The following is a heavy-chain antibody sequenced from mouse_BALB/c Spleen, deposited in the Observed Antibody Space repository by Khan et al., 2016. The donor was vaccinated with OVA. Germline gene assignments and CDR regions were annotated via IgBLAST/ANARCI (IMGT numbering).Heavy chain of an antibody. V-gene: IGHV5-6-5*01. CDR3: GREDWFAY. Sequence: EVELVESGGGLVKPGGSLKLSCAASGFTFSNYGVSWVRQTPEKRLEWVASISSGDTTYYPDSVKGRFTISRDTARNILYLQMSSLRSEDTAMYYWGREDWFAYWGQGTTGTGSA. J-gene: IGHJ3*01. CDR1: GFTFSNYG. CDR2: ISSGDTT.